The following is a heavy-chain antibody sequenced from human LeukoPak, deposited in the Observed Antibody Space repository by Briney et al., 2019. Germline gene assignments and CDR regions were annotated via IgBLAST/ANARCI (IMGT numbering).Heavy chain of an antibody. CDR3: AGGVYGGSAFDY. J-gene: IGHJ4*02. Sequence: ASVKVSCKASGYPFISYYLHWVRQAPGQGLEWMAIINPSGGSPTYARRFQGRVIVTRDMSTSTVHMALGNLTSDDTAVYYCAGGVYGGSAFDYWGQGTLVTVSS. CDR2: INPSGGSP. D-gene: IGHD4-23*01. V-gene: IGHV1-46*01. CDR1: GYPFISYY.